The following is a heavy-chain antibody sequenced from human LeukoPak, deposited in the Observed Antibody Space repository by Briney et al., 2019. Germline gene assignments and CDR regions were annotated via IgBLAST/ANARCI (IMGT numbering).Heavy chain of an antibody. Sequence: SETLSLTCTVSGGSISSSSYYWGWIRQPPGQGLEWIGSIYYSGSTYYNPPLKSRVTISVDTSKNQFSLKLSSVTAADTAVYYCARIRGIFDYWGQGTLVTVSS. J-gene: IGHJ4*02. CDR3: ARIRGIFDY. CDR1: GGSISSSSYY. D-gene: IGHD3-16*01. CDR2: IYYSGST. V-gene: IGHV4-39*01.